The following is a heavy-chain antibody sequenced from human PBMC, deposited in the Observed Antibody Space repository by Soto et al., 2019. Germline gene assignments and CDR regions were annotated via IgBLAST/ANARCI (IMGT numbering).Heavy chain of an antibody. D-gene: IGHD3-3*01. J-gene: IGHJ5*02. CDR3: AREKHDYDFWSGYSNWFDP. CDR2: TYYRSKWYN. V-gene: IGHV6-1*01. CDR1: GDSVSSNSAA. Sequence: SQTLSLTCAISGDSVSSNSAAWNWIRQSPSRGLEWLGRTYYRSKWYNDYAVSVKSRITINPDTSKNQFSLQLNSVTPEDTAVYYCAREKHDYDFWSGYSNWFDPWGQGTLVTVS.